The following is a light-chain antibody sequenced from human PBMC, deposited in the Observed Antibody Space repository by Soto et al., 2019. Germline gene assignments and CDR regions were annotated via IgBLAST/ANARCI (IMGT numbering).Light chain of an antibody. V-gene: IGKV3-20*01. CDR3: HQFGDSPQT. CDR2: GTS. Sequence: EIVLTQSPGTLPLSPGDRATLSCRASQSLSVSYIAWYQQRPGQAPRLLIYGTSTRATGIPGRFSGSGSVTDFTLAISRLEPEDFAVYDCHQFGDSPQTFGQGTTVEI. CDR1: QSLSVSY. J-gene: IGKJ1*01.